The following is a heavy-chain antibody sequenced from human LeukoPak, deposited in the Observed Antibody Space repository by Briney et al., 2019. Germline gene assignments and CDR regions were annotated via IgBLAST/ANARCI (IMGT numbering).Heavy chain of an antibody. V-gene: IGHV3-53*01. D-gene: IGHD3-10*01. CDR1: GFTVSSNY. CDR3: ARARGLLSYYFDY. Sequence: GGSLRLSCAASGFTVSSNYMSWVRQAPGMGLEWVSVIYSGGSTYYADSVKGRFTISRDNSKNTLYLQMNSLRAEDTAVYYCARARGLLSYYFDYWGQGTLVTVSS. CDR2: IYSGGST. J-gene: IGHJ4*02.